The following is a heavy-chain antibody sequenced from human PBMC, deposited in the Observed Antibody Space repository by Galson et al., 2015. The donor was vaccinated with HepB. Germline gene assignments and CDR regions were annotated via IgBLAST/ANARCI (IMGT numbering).Heavy chain of an antibody. CDR1: GVTYNIHA. CDR3: AKGWSSGWQYYFDY. J-gene: IGHJ4*02. D-gene: IGHD6-19*01. CDR2: ISGSGGST. Sequence: SLRLSCAAQGVTYNIHAMSWVRQAPGKGLECVSAISGSGGSTYYADSVKGRFTISSDNSKHTLYLQMNSLRAEDTAVYYCAKGWSSGWQYYFDYWCQGTLVTVSS. V-gene: IGHV3-23*01.